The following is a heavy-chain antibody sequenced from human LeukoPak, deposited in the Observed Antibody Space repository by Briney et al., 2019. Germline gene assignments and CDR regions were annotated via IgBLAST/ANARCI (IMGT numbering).Heavy chain of an antibody. D-gene: IGHD2-2*01. CDR3: ARGLFGVVPAAIVSDFDY. J-gene: IGHJ4*02. CDR1: GFIFSNYG. CDR2: IWYDGSNK. V-gene: IGHV3-33*01. Sequence: GGSLRLSCAASGFIFSNYGMHWVRQAPGKGLEWVAVIWYDGSNKYYADSVKGRFTISRDNSKNTLYLRMNSLRAEDTAVYYCARGLFGVVPAAIVSDFDYWGQGALVTVSS.